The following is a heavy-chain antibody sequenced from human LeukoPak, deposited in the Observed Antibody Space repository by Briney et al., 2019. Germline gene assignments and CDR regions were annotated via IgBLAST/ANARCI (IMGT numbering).Heavy chain of an antibody. CDR3: AREDTGSYSRAYYFDY. D-gene: IGHD1-26*01. CDR2: ISTTGSTV. V-gene: IGHV3-11*01. CDR1: GFTFSDYF. J-gene: IGHJ4*02. Sequence: GGSLRLSCAASGFTFSDYFMSWIRQAPGRGLEWISYISTTGSTVYYADSVKGRFTISRDNAKNSLYLQMHSLRADDTAVYYRAREDTGSYSRAYYFDYWGQGTLVTVSS.